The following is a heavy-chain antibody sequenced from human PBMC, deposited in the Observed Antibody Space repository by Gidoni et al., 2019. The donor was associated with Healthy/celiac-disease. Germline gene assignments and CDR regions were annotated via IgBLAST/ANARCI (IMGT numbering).Heavy chain of an antibody. CDR1: GFTFSSYG. Sequence: QVQLVESGGGVVQPGRSLRLSCAASGFTFSSYGMHWVRQAPGKGLEWVAVISYDGSNKYYADSVKGRFTISRDNSKNTLYLQMNSLRAEDTAVYYCAKDGSPVAALYYFDYWGQGTLVTVSS. V-gene: IGHV3-30*18. D-gene: IGHD2-15*01. J-gene: IGHJ4*02. CDR3: AKDGSPVAALYYFDY. CDR2: ISYDGSNK.